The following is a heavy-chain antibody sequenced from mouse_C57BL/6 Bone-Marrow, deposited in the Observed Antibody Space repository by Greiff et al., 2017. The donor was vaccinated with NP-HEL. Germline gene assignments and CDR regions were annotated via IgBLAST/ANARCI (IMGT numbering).Heavy chain of an antibody. CDR2: ISDGGSYT. CDR3: ASPHY. J-gene: IGHJ4*01. Sequence: EVMLVESGGGLVKPGGSLKLSCAASGFTFSSYAMSWVRQTPEKRLEWVATISDGGSYTYYPDNVKGRFTISRDNAKNNLYLQMSHLKSEDTAMYYCASPHYWGQGTSVTVSS. CDR1: GFTFSSYA. V-gene: IGHV5-4*03.